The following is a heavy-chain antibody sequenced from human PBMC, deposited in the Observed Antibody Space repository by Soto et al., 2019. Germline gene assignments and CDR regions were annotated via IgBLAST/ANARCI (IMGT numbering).Heavy chain of an antibody. D-gene: IGHD6-19*01. CDR3: STWGRDGWYTGFF. CDR1: GYTFTDYD. Sequence: QVPLVQSVAEVKTPGASVKVSCKASGYTFTDYDINWVRQAPGQGLEWVGRMNPSSGKTDYAQNFQARVTMTRDTSISTAYLELSNLGYEDTAVFYCSTWGRDGWYTGFFWGQGTLVTVAS. CDR2: MNPSSGKT. J-gene: IGHJ4*02. V-gene: IGHV1-8*01.